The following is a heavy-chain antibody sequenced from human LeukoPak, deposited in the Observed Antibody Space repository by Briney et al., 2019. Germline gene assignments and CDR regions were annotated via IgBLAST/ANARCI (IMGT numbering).Heavy chain of an antibody. CDR2: ISGDGVST. V-gene: IGHV3-43*02. CDR1: GLPIGDFA. J-gene: IGHJ4*02. CDR3: ARESGKFDY. Sequence: GGSLRLSCVASGLPIGDFATHCVCQAPGQGLEWVSLISGDGVSTFFADSVKGRFSISRDNSKNSLFLEMSSLRTEDTAMYYCARESGKFDYWGQGTLVAVSS.